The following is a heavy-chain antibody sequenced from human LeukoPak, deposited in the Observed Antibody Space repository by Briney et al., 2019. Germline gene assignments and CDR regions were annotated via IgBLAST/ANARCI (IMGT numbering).Heavy chain of an antibody. CDR1: GFTFSSYW. D-gene: IGHD3-16*01. J-gene: IGHJ6*02. Sequence: QAGGSLRLSCAASGFTFSSYWMSWVRQAPGKGLEWVANIKQDGSEKYYVDSVKGRFTISRDNAKNSLYLQMNSLRAEDTAVYYCAIPGPPWGYYGMDVWGQGTTVTVSS. CDR3: AIPGPPWGYYGMDV. V-gene: IGHV3-7*03. CDR2: IKQDGSEK.